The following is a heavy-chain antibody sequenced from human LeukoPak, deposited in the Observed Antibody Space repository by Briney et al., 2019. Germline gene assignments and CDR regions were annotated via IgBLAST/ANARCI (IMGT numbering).Heavy chain of an antibody. J-gene: IGHJ4*02. Sequence: GGSLRLSCAASGFTVSSNYMSWVRQAPGKGLEWVSVIYSGGSTYYADSVKGRFTISRDNSKNALYLQMNSLRAEDTAVYYCAXEVDYYDSSGYYSTXFDXWGQGXLVTV. V-gene: IGHV3-53*01. CDR3: AXEVDYYDSSGYYSTXFDX. CDR2: IYSGGST. D-gene: IGHD3-22*01. CDR1: GFTVSSNY.